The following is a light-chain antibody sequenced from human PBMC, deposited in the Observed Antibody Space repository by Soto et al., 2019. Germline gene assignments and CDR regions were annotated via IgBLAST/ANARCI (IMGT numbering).Light chain of an antibody. J-gene: IGKJ1*01. CDR1: QSISSW. CDR3: QHYNTYPWT. V-gene: IGKV1-5*03. CDR2: KAS. Sequence: EIPMTQSPSTLSASVGDRVTITCRASQSISSWVAWYQQKPGKGPKLLIYKASHLESGVPSRFSGSGSGTEFTLTISSLQPGDWATYYCQHYNTYPWTFGHGTKVDIK.